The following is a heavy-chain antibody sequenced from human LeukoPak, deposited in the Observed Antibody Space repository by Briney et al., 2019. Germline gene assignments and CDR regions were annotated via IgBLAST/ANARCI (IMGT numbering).Heavy chain of an antibody. D-gene: IGHD1-1*01. Sequence: GEALKISCKGSGYSFTSYWIGWVRQVPGKGLEWMGIIYPGDSDTRYSPSFQGQVTISADKSISTAYLQWSSLKASDTAMYYCPRHWRETLTTTLYNCYMVVWGKGTTVTVSS. J-gene: IGHJ6*03. CDR1: GYSFTSYW. V-gene: IGHV5-51*01. CDR3: PRHWRETLTTTLYNCYMVV. CDR2: IYPGDSDT.